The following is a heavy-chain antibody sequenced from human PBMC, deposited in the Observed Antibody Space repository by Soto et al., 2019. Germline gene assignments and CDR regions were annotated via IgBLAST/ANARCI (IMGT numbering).Heavy chain of an antibody. CDR2: TYPGDSDT. Sequence: GESLKISCKASGNTFSNHWIAWVRQMPGKGLEWMGTTYPGDSDTRYSPSFQGQVTISVDKSISTAYVQWSSLKASDTAIYYCATSTYSGSYYYYYRMDVWGQGTTVTSP. J-gene: IGHJ6*02. V-gene: IGHV5-51*01. CDR1: GNTFSNHW. D-gene: IGHD1-26*01. CDR3: ATSTYSGSYYYYYRMDV.